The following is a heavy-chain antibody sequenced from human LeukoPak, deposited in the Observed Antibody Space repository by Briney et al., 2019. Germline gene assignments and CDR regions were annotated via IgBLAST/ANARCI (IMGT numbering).Heavy chain of an antibody. V-gene: IGHV3-23*01. CDR1: GFTLSSYA. D-gene: IGHD6-19*01. CDR3: AAGGTSGWDLNY. Sequence: GGSLRLSCAASGFTLSSYAMSWVRQAPGKGLEWVSAISGSGGSTYYADSVKGRFIISRDNAKNTLYLQMNSLGAEDTALYYCAAGGTSGWDLNYWGRGTWVTASS. J-gene: IGHJ4*02. CDR2: ISGSGGST.